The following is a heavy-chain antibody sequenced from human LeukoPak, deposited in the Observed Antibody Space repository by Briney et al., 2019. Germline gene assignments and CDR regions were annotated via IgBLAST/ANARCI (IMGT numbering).Heavy chain of an antibody. CDR1: GGTFSSYA. D-gene: IGHD6-13*01. V-gene: IGHV1-69*13. CDR2: IIPIFGTA. Sequence: ASVKVSCKASGGTFSSYAISWVRQAPGQGLEWMGGIIPIFGTANYAQKFQGRVTITADESTSTAYMELSSLRSEDTAVYYCASFRDSSSWYPFDYWGQGTQVTVSS. CDR3: ASFRDSSSWYPFDY. J-gene: IGHJ4*02.